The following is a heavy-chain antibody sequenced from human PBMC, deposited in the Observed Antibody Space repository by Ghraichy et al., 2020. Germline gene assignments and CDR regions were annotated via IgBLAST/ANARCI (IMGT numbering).Heavy chain of an antibody. CDR3: ARDPLAWSGDYGYGMDV. D-gene: IGHD3-3*01. J-gene: IGHJ6*02. Sequence: SETLSLTCTVSGGSISSYYWSRIRQPPGKGLEWIGYIYYSGSTNYNPSLKSRVTISVDTSKNQFSLKLSSVTATDTAVYYCARDPLAWSGDYGYGMDVWGQGTTVTVSS. CDR2: IYYSGST. V-gene: IGHV4-59*01. CDR1: GGSISSYY.